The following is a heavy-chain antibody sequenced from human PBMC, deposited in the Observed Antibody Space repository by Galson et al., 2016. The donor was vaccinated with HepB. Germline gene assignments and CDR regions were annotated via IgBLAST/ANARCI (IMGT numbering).Heavy chain of an antibody. J-gene: IGHJ3*01. Sequence: TLSLTCTVSGGSISSSSYYWSWIRQPAGKGLEWIGRIYSTGSTNYNPSLKSRVTMSVDTSKNQFSLILSSVSAADTAVYYCARGTPWRAFDFWGQGTMLTVSS. CDR1: GGSISSSSYY. CDR2: IYSTGST. D-gene: IGHD1-14*01. CDR3: ARGTPWRAFDF. V-gene: IGHV4-61*02.